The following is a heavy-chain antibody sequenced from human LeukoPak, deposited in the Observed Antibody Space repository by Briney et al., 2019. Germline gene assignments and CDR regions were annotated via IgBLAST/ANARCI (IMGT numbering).Heavy chain of an antibody. CDR1: GLTFSAYW. CDR2: IEQDGSEK. CDR3: VGGIGWLPDY. V-gene: IGHV3-7*01. D-gene: IGHD6-19*01. J-gene: IGHJ4*02. Sequence: GGSLRLSCAASGLTFSAYWGNWVRQAPEKWLEWVANIEQDGSEKNYVDSVKGRFTISRDNGENSLYLQMNSLRVEDTGVYYCVGGIGWLPDYWGQGTLVTVSS.